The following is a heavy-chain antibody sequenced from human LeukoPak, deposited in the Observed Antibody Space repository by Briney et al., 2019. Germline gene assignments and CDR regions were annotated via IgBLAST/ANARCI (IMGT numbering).Heavy chain of an antibody. CDR3: ARGDDTAMVSYAFDI. D-gene: IGHD5-18*01. CDR1: GGSFSGYY. Sequence: SETLSLTCAVYGGSFSGYYWSWIRQPPGKGLEWIGEINHSGSTNYNPSLKSRVTISVDTSENQFSLKLSSVTAADTAVYYCARGDDTAMVSYAFDIWGQGTMVTVSS. CDR2: INHSGST. V-gene: IGHV4-34*01. J-gene: IGHJ3*02.